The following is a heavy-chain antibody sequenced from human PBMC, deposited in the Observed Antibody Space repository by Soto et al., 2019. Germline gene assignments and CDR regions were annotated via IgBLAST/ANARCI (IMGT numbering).Heavy chain of an antibody. D-gene: IGHD2-21*01. Sequence: PSETLSLTCAVSGGSISSSNWWSWVRQPPGKGLEWIGGIYYSGSTNYNPSLKSRVTISVDTSKNQFSLKLSSVTAADTAVYYCASLSERENYSIIYYFAYWGQGTLVTVS. J-gene: IGHJ4*02. CDR2: IYYSGST. CDR1: GGSISSSNW. CDR3: ASLSERENYSIIYYFAY. V-gene: IGHV4-4*02.